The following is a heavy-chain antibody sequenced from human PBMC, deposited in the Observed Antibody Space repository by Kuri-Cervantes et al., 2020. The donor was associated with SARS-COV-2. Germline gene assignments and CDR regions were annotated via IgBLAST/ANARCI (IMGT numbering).Heavy chain of an antibody. V-gene: IGHV3-23*01. D-gene: IGHD4-11*01. J-gene: IGHJ6*02. Sequence: GESLKISCAASGFTFSSYEMNWVRQTPGKGLDWVSGIYGSDTYYADSVKGRFTVSRDISKNTLYLQMNGLRAEDTAVYYCAKTLSTVRYYWYGMDVWGQGTPVTVSS. CDR1: GFTFSSYE. CDR2: IYGSDT. CDR3: AKTLSTVRYYWYGMDV.